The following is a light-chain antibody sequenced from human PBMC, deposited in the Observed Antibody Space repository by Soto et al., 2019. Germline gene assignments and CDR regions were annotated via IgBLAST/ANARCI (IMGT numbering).Light chain of an antibody. CDR3: QQTYSLPDT. J-gene: IGKJ2*01. V-gene: IGKV1-39*01. Sequence: DIQMTQSPSSLSASVGDRVTITCRASQIINNYVNWYQQKPGEAPKLLIYAASSLQSGVPSRFSGSGSGTTFTLTSSSLQPEDFAAYYCQQTYSLPDTFGQGTKLEI. CDR2: AAS. CDR1: QIINNY.